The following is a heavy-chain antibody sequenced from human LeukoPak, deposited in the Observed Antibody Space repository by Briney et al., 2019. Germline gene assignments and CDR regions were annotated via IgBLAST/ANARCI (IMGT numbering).Heavy chain of an antibody. Sequence: ASVTDSRKASGYTFTGYYMHWVRQAPGQGLEWMGWINPNSGGTNYAQKFQGRVTMTRDTSISTAYMELSRLRSDDTAVYYCARVEGGWDSSGYYFEYFQHWGQSTLVTVSS. CDR3: ARVEGGWDSSGYYFEYFQH. CDR1: GYTFTGYY. J-gene: IGHJ1*01. V-gene: IGHV1-2*02. CDR2: INPNSGGT. D-gene: IGHD3-22*01.